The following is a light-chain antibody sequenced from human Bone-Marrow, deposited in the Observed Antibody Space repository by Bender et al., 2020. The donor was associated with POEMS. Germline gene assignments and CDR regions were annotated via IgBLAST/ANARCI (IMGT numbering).Light chain of an antibody. V-gene: IGLV2-8*01. J-gene: IGLJ2*01. CDR2: EAT. CDR1: SSDVGAYDF. CDR3: SSYAGSNNLV. Sequence: QSALTQPPSASGSPGQSVTISCTGTSSDVGAYDFVSLYQHHPGKAPKLMIYEATKRPSGVPDRFSASKSGNTASLTVSGLQAEDEADYYCSSYAGSNNLVFGGGTKVTVL.